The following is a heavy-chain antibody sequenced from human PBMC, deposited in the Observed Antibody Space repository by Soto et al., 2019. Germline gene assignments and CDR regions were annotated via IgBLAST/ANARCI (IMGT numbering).Heavy chain of an antibody. CDR3: ARSRCSCVSCYSWSLEH. J-gene: IGHJ1*01. CDR1: GGSITPGGYY. V-gene: IGHV4-31*03. D-gene: IGHD2-15*01. Sequence: SETLSLSCTVSGGSITPGGYYWSWIPQLPGTGLEWIGHRYYSESTYYNPSLKSRVSISLATCKNQFSLTLSFVTAADTAMFYCARSRCSCVSCYSWSLEHWCQVRPVTDSS. CDR2: RYYSEST.